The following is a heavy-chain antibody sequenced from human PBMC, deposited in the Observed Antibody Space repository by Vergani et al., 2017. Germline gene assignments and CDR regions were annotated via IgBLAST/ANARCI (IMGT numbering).Heavy chain of an antibody. CDR2: INPSGGHT. CDR1: GYIFSNHY. J-gene: IGHJ4*02. V-gene: IGHV1-46*03. CDR3: ARGDYGILTGYRY. D-gene: IGHD3-9*01. Sequence: QVQVVQSGAEVKKSGASVKVSCKTSGYIFSNHYMHWARQAPGRGLEWMGIINPSGGHTNYAQKFQGRVTMTRDTSTSTVYMELSSLRSEDTAIYYCARGDYGILTGYRYWGQGTLVTVSA.